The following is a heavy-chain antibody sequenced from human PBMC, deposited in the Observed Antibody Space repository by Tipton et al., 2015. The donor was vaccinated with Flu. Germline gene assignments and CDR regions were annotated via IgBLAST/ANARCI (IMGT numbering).Heavy chain of an antibody. CDR3: ARQIGGGDCY. Sequence: GSLRLSCAASEFNLSSYWMSWVRQAPGKGLEWVANINQDGSVKYYVDSVKGRFSISRDNAKNSFYLQMNSLRAEDTAVYYCARQIGGGDCYWGQGTLVTVSS. V-gene: IGHV3-7*03. CDR2: INQDGSVK. CDR1: EFNLSSYW. J-gene: IGHJ4*02. D-gene: IGHD2-21*01.